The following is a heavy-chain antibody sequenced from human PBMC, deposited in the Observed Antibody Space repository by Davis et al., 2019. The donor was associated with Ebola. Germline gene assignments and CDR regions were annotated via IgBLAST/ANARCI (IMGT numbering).Heavy chain of an antibody. CDR2: IRSKANSYAT. J-gene: IGHJ6*02. CDR1: GFTFSGSA. V-gene: IGHV3-73*01. D-gene: IGHD2-15*01. CDR3: TRLKVFVAAVDDYYYGMDV. Sequence: GESLKISCAASGFTFSGSAVHWVRQASGKGLEWVGRIRSKANSYATAYAASVKGRFTISRDDSKNTAYLQMNSLKTEDTAVYYCTRLKVFVAAVDDYYYGMDVWGQGTTVTVSS.